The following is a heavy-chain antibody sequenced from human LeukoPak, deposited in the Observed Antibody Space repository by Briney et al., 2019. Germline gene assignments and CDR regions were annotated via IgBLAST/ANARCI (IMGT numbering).Heavy chain of an antibody. D-gene: IGHD6-19*01. J-gene: IGHJ4*02. Sequence: PGRSLRLSCAASGFTFSSYGMHWVRQAPGKGLEWVAVIWHDGSNKYYADSVKDRFTISRDNSKNTLYLQMNSLRAEDTAVYYCARTAGPLYGSGWYFSRLAPDYWGQGTLVTVSS. V-gene: IGHV3-33*01. CDR1: GFTFSSYG. CDR3: ARTAGPLYGSGWYFSRLAPDY. CDR2: IWHDGSNK.